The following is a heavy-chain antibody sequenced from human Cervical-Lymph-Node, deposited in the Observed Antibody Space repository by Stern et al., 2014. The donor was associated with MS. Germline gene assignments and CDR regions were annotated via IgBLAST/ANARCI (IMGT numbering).Heavy chain of an antibody. V-gene: IGHV4-4*02. Sequence: QVQLVESGPGLVKPSGTLSLTCAVSGGSISSSHWWSWVRQPPGKGLEWIGEIYHSGSTNYNSSLKSRLSISIDRSKNQFSLRLSSVTAADTAVYYCATIGSGPFDYWGQGTLVTVSS. D-gene: IGHD3-10*01. CDR2: IYHSGST. J-gene: IGHJ4*02. CDR3: ATIGSGPFDY. CDR1: GGSISSSHW.